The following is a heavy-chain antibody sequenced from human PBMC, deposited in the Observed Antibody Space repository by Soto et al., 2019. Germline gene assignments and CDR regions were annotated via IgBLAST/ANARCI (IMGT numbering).Heavy chain of an antibody. D-gene: IGHD3-22*01. V-gene: IGHV1-46*01. CDR1: GYTFTSYY. CDR3: ARGMNYYDSSRNEHFQH. J-gene: IGHJ1*01. CDR2: INPSGGST. Sequence: ASVKVSCKASGYTFTSYYMHWVRQAPGQGLEWMGIINPSGGSTSYAQKFQGRVTMTRDTSTSTVYMELSSLRSEDTAVYYCARGMNYYDSSRNEHFQHWGQGTLVTVSS.